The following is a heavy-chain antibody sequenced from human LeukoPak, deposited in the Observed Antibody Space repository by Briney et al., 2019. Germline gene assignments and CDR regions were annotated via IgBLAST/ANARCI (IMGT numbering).Heavy chain of an antibody. J-gene: IGHJ4*02. Sequence: SETQSLTCAVYGGSFSGYYWSWIRQPPGKGLEWIGEINHSGSTNYNPSLKSRVTISVDTSKNQFSLKLSSVTAADTAVYYCARGFRDGYNYGYWGQGTLVTVSS. D-gene: IGHD5-24*01. CDR1: GGSFSGYY. CDR3: ARGFRDGYNYGY. CDR2: INHSGST. V-gene: IGHV4-34*01.